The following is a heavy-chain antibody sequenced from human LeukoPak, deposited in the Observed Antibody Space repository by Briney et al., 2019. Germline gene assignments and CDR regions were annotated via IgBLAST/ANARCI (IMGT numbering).Heavy chain of an antibody. Sequence: GGSLRLSCAASGFTVSSNYMSWVRQAPGKGLEWVSGISWNSGSIGYADSVKGRFTISRDNSKNTLYLQMNSLRAEDTAVYYCARDLTGNSYAKSRAFDIWGQGTMVTVSS. CDR1: GFTVSSNY. CDR2: ISWNSGSI. CDR3: ARDLTGNSYAKSRAFDI. J-gene: IGHJ3*02. D-gene: IGHD5-18*01. V-gene: IGHV3-53*01.